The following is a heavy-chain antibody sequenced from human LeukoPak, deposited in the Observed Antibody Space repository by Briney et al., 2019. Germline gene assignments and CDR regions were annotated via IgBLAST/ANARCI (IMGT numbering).Heavy chain of an antibody. Sequence: SETLSLTCTVSGGAINSYYWSWLRQPARMGLECIGHISTSGSTNYNPSLKSRVTMSVDTSKNQFSLKLSSVTAADTAVYYCARGGDPPLWGQGTLVTVSS. CDR1: GGAINSYY. V-gene: IGHV4-4*07. CDR3: ARGGDPPL. CDR2: ISTSGST. J-gene: IGHJ4*02.